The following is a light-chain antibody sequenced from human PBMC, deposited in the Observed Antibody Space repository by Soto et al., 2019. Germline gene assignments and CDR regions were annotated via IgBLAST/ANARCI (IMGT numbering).Light chain of an antibody. J-gene: IGKJ2*01. V-gene: IGKV3-15*01. CDR2: DAS. CDR3: HQYNSWPPGT. Sequence: EIVLTQSPAILSVSPGERATLSCRASQSISRSLAWYQQKPGQAPRLLISDASTRATGIPARFSGSGSGTEFTLTISSLQSDEFALYYCHQYNSWPPGTFGQGTKVEIK. CDR1: QSISRS.